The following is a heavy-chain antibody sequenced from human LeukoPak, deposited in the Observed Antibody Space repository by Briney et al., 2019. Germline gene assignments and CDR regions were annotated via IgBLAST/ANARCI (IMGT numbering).Heavy chain of an antibody. V-gene: IGHV4-4*07. D-gene: IGHD3-22*01. CDR3: ARGIHYYDSSGYYYYYYYMDV. Sequence: SETLSLTCTVSGGSISSYYWSWIRQPAGKGLEWIGRIYTSGSTNYNPSLKSRVTISVDTSKNQFSLKLSSVTAADTAVYYCARGIHYYDSSGYYYYYYYMDVWGKGTTVTVSS. J-gene: IGHJ6*03. CDR2: IYTSGST. CDR1: GGSISSYY.